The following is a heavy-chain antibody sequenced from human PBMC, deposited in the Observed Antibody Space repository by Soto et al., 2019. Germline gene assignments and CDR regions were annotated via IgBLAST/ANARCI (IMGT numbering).Heavy chain of an antibody. CDR1: GYTFTNNA. J-gene: IGHJ2*01. D-gene: IGHD3-3*01. Sequence: QVQLVQSAAEVKKPGASVKVSCTASGYTFTNNAVHWVRQAPGQRLEWMGWINAGNGETKYSEKFQGRVTITRDTSAITAYMEVSSLRSEYTAVYYCARGIAIFGVVSLGWNFDLWGRGTLVTVSS. CDR3: ARGIAIFGVVSLGWNFDL. CDR2: INAGNGET. V-gene: IGHV1-3*01.